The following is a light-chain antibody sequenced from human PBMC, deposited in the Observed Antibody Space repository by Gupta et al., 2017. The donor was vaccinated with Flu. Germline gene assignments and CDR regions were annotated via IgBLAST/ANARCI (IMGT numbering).Light chain of an antibody. J-gene: IGKJ4*01. CDR3: QQYDDWPT. CDR2: DAS. Sequence: PAERATLACRAGRSVSNNLAWYQQKPGQAPRLHIYDASTTATGIPPRCSGSGSGTEFTLTISSVQAEDVAIYFCQQYDDWPTFGGGTSVGIK. CDR1: RSVSNN. V-gene: IGKV3-15*01.